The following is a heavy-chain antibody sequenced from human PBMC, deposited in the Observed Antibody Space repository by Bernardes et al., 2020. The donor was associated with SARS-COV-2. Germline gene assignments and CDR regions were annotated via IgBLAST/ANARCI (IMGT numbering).Heavy chain of an antibody. CDR2: IFPGDSYS. D-gene: IGHD5-12*01. Sequence: GESLKISCKGSGYSFSAFFLAWVRQMPGKGLEWMGVIFPGDSYSRYSPSFQGQVTISVDKSLNNASLQWSSLKPSDTAVYYCARVGGGDGYNLYLDYWGQGALVTVSS. J-gene: IGHJ4*02. CDR1: GYSFSAFF. V-gene: IGHV5-51*01. CDR3: ARVGGGDGYNLYLDY.